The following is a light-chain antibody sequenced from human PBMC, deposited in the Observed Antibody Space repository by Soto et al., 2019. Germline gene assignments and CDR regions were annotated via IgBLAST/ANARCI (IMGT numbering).Light chain of an antibody. V-gene: IGLV3-21*02. Sequence: SYELTQPPSVSVAPGQTARITCGGNNIGRKSVHWYQQKAGQAPVLVVHDDSDRPSGIPERFSGSNSGNTATLTISRVEAGDEADYYCQVWDSSSDHPGVVFGGGTKLTVL. CDR3: QVWDSSSDHPGVV. CDR2: DDS. J-gene: IGLJ2*01. CDR1: NIGRKS.